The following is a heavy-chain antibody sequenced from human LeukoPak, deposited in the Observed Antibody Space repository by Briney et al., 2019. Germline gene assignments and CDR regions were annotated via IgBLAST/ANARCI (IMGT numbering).Heavy chain of an antibody. CDR3: ASALGDYGSGSYLDY. D-gene: IGHD3-10*01. CDR2: ISYDGSNK. J-gene: IGHJ4*02. V-gene: IGHV3-30*04. Sequence: GGSLRLSCAASGFTFSSYAMHWVRQAPGKGLEWVAVISYDGSNKYYADSVKGRFTISRDNSKNTLYLQMNSLRAEDTAVYYCASALGDYGSGSYLDYWGQGTLVTVSS. CDR1: GFTFSSYA.